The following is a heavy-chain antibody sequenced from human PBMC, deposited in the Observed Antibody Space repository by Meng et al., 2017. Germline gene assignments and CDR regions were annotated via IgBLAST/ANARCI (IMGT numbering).Heavy chain of an antibody. CDR3: ARLVAGTFGQLFDP. CDR1: GYTFTSYA. J-gene: IGHJ5*02. D-gene: IGHD2-15*01. Sequence: QVHQLDSGFELKKPGASVKVACKASGYTFTSYAMNWVRQAPGQGLEWMGWINTNTGNPTYAQGFTGRFVFSLDTSVSTAYLQISSLKAEDTAVYYCARLVAGTFGQLFDPWGQGTLVTVSS. V-gene: IGHV7-4-1*02. CDR2: INTNTGNP.